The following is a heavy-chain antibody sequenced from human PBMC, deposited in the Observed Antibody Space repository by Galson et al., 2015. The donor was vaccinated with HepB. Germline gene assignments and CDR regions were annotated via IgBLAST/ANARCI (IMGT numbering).Heavy chain of an antibody. J-gene: IGHJ4*02. CDR3: AKDRGSGWYYFDD. CDR2: ISYDGSNK. V-gene: IGHV3-30*18. D-gene: IGHD6-19*01. CDR1: GFTFSSYG. Sequence: SLRLSCAASGFTFSSYGMHWVRQAPGKGLEWVAVISYDGSNKYYADSVKGRFTISRDNSKNTLYLQMNSLRAEDTAVYYCAKDRGSGWYYFDDWGQGTLVTVSS.